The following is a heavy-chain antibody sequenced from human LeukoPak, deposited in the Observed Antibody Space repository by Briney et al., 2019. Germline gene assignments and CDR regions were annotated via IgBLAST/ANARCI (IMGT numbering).Heavy chain of an antibody. CDR3: ARGPNSNWSGLDF. Sequence: PGGSLRLSCAASGFTFSSYAMHWVRQAPGKGLEWVASIKHDGSEKYYVDSVRGRFTISRDNAKSTLYLQVNNLRAEDTAVYYCARGPNSNWSGLDFWGQGTLLTVSS. D-gene: IGHD6-6*01. CDR2: IKHDGSEK. CDR1: GFTFSSYA. J-gene: IGHJ4*02. V-gene: IGHV3-7*01.